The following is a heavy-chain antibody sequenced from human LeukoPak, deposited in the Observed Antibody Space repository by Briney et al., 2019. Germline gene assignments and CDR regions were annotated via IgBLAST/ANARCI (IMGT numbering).Heavy chain of an antibody. CDR3: AKDQYDSNGSDY. J-gene: IGHJ4*02. CDR2: ISYDGSNK. D-gene: IGHD3-22*01. V-gene: IGHV3-30*18. Sequence: GRSLRLSCSASGFTFSSYGIHWGRQAPGKGLEWVAVISYDGSNKYYAESVKGRFTISRDNSKNTLYLQMNSLRPEDTAVYYCAKDQYDSNGSDYWGQGTLVTVSS. CDR1: GFTFSSYG.